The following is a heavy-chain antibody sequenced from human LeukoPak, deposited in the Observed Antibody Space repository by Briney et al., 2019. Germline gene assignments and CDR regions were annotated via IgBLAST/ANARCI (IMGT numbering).Heavy chain of an antibody. CDR1: GFTFSSYA. CDR3: AKAYGSGWAPFDY. J-gene: IGHJ4*02. CDR2: ISGSGGST. Sequence: GGSLKLSCAASGFTFSSYAMSWVRQAPGKGLEWVSTISGSGGSTDYADSVKGRFTISRDNSKNTLYLQMNSLRAEDTAVYYCAKAYGSGWAPFDYWGQGTLVTVSS. D-gene: IGHD6-19*01. V-gene: IGHV3-23*01.